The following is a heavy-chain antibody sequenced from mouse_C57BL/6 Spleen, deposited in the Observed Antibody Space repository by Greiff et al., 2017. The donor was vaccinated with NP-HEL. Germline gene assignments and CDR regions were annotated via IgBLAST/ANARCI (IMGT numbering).Heavy chain of an antibody. CDR2: ISSGSSTI. Sequence: EVMLVESGGGLVKPGGSLKLSCAASGFTFSDYGMHWVRQAPEKGLEWVAYISSGSSTIYYADTVKGRFTISRDNAKNTLFLQMTSLRSEDTAMYYCATLYGNYAMDYWGQGTSVTVSS. D-gene: IGHD1-1*01. CDR3: ATLYGNYAMDY. CDR1: GFTFSDYG. J-gene: IGHJ4*01. V-gene: IGHV5-17*01.